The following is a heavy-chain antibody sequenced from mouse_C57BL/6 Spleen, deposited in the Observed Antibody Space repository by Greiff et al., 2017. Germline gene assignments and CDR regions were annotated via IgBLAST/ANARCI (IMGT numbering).Heavy chain of an antibody. D-gene: IGHD2-12*01. CDR1: GFTFSNYW. J-gene: IGHJ4*01. Sequence: EVKLVESGGGLVQPGGSMKLSCVASGFTFSNYWMNWVRQSPEKGLEWVAQIRLKSDNYATHYAESVKGRFTISRDDSKSSVYLQMNNLRAEDTGIYYCTSYYSAMDYWGQGTSVTVSS. CDR2: IRLKSDNYAT. CDR3: TSYYSAMDY. V-gene: IGHV6-3*01.